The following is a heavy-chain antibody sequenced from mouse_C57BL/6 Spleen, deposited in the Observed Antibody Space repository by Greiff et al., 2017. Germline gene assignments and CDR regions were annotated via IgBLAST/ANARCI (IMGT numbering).Heavy chain of an antibody. J-gene: IGHJ3*01. CDR3: ARWDDYDDEAWFAY. CDR1: GFNIKDYY. CDR2: IDPEDGET. D-gene: IGHD2-4*01. V-gene: IGHV14-2*01. Sequence: VQLKESGAELVQPGASVKLSCTASGFNIKDYYMHWVKQRTEQGLEWIGRIDPEDGETKYAPKFQGKATITADTASNTAYLQLSSLTSEDTAVYYGARWDDYDDEAWFAYWGQGTLVTVSA.